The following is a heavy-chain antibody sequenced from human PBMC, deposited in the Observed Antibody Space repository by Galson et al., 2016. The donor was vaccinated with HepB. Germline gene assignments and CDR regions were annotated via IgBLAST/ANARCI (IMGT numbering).Heavy chain of an antibody. CDR3: ARVTPPCWFDP. CDR2: IYSGGIT. Sequence: SLRLSCAASAFTVSGTYMTWVRQSPGKGLEWVSLIYSGGITYYADSVKGRFSISRDISKNLLYLQMSSLRAEDTAVYYCARVTPPCWFDPWGQGTLVTVSS. CDR1: AFTVSGTY. J-gene: IGHJ5*02. V-gene: IGHV3-66*01.